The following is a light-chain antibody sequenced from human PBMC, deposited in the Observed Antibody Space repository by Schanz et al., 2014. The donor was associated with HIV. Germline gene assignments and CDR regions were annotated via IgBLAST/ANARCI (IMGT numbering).Light chain of an antibody. V-gene: IGKV1-5*03. CDR2: KAS. CDR1: QSINSG. CDR3: QQYDSYPGT. Sequence: DIQMTQSPSTLSASVGDRVSITCRSSQSINSGLAWYQQKPGKAPNLLIFKASSLHSGVPSRFSGSGSGTEFTLTISSVQPDDSASYYCQQYDSYPGTFGQGTKVEIK. J-gene: IGKJ1*01.